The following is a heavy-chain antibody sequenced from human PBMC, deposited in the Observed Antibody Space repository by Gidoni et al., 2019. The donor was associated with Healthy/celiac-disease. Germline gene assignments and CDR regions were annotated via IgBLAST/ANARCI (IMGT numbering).Heavy chain of an antibody. Sequence: QVQLVQSGAEVKKPGASVKVSCKASGYTFTSYDIQWVRQATGQGLEWMGWMNPNSGNTGYAQKFQGRVTMTRNTSISTAYMELSSLRSEDTAVYYCARGYCSSTSCYVYYYYYYGMDVWGQGTTVTVSS. CDR2: MNPNSGNT. D-gene: IGHD2-2*01. V-gene: IGHV1-8*01. CDR1: GYTFTSYD. J-gene: IGHJ6*02. CDR3: ARGYCSSTSCYVYYYYYYGMDV.